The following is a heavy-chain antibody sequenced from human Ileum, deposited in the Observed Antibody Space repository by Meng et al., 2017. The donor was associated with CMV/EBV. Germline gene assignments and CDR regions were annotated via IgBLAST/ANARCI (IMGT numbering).Heavy chain of an antibody. J-gene: IGHJ4*02. CDR2: IIPFLGTA. CDR3: ARGTTRFDY. Sequence: SVKVSCKASRDTFSNYAINWVRQAPGQGLEWMGWIIPFLGTANYAQKFQGRVTITRDDSTNTAYMALSSLKSDDTAIYYCARGTTRFDYWGQGTLVTVSS. CDR1: RDTFSNYA. V-gene: IGHV1-69*05. D-gene: IGHD1-1*01.